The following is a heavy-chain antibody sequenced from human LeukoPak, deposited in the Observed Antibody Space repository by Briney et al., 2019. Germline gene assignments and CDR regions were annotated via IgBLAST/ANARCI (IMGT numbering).Heavy chain of an antibody. V-gene: IGHV1-2*02. D-gene: IGHD3-22*01. CDR1: GYTFSGYY. CDR3: ARGTPSSGYYSAYYYYMDV. Sequence: ASVKVSCKASGYTFSGYYMHWVRQAPGQGLEWMGWINPNSGGTNYAQKFQGRVTMTRDTSISTAYMELSRLRSDDTAVYYCARGTPSSGYYSAYYYYMDVWGKGTTVTVSS. J-gene: IGHJ6*03. CDR2: INPNSGGT.